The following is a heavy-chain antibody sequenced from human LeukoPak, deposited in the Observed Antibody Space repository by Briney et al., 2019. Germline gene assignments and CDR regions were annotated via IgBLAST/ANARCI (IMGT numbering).Heavy chain of an antibody. Sequence: SETLSLTCTVSGGSISRSYWSWLRQPPEKGLEWIGYIYYSGSTYYNPSLKSRVTISVDTSKNQFSLKLSSVTAADTAVYYCASSTYGSGGVFDPWGQGTLVTVSS. J-gene: IGHJ5*02. CDR1: GGSISRSY. CDR3: ASSTYGSGGVFDP. D-gene: IGHD3-10*01. CDR2: IYYSGST. V-gene: IGHV4-59*08.